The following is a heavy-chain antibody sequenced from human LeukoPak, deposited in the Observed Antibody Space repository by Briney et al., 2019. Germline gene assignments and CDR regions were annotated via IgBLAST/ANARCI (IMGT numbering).Heavy chain of an antibody. CDR2: IYYSGST. Sequence: SQTLSLTCTVSGGSISSGGYYWSWIRQHPGKGLEWIGYIYYSGSTYYNPSLKSRVTISVDTSKNQFSLKLSSVTAADTAVYYCARGQYDSSGSYYDDYWGQGTLVTVSS. J-gene: IGHJ4*02. CDR1: GGSISSGGYY. D-gene: IGHD3-22*01. CDR3: ARGQYDSSGSYYDDY. V-gene: IGHV4-31*03.